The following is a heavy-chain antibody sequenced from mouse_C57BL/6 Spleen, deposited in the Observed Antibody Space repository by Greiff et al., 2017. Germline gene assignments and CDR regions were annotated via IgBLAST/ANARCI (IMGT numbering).Heavy chain of an antibody. V-gene: IGHV1-7*01. CDR2: INPSSGYT. Sequence: QVQLQQSGAELAKPGASVKLSCKASGYTFTSYWMHWVKLRPGQGLAWIGYINPSSGYTKYNQKFKDKATLTADKSSSTAYMQLSSLTYEDSAVYYCARTLIVPAEFAYWGQGTLVTVSA. J-gene: IGHJ3*01. CDR1: GYTFTSYW. CDR3: ARTLIVPAEFAY. D-gene: IGHD6-2*01.